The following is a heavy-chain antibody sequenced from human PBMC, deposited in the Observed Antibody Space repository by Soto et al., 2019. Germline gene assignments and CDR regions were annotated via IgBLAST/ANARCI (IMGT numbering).Heavy chain of an antibody. J-gene: IGHJ6*02. CDR1: GDSVSSNSAA. CDR2: TYYRSKWYN. V-gene: IGHV6-1*01. CDR3: VGERLVPTADYGMDV. Sequence: PSQTLSLTCVISGDSVSSNSAAWNWIRQSPSRGLEWLGGTYYRSKWYNDYAVSVKSRITINPDTSKNQFSLQLNSVTPEDTAVYYCVGERLVPTADYGMDVWGQGTTVTVSS. D-gene: IGHD6-19*01.